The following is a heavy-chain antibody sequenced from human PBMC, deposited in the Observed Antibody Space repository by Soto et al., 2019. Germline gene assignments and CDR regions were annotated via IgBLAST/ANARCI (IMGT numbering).Heavy chain of an antibody. D-gene: IGHD2-15*01. CDR3: AKDTAPVYGGYLDY. V-gene: IGHV3-30*18. Sequence: QVQLVGSGGGVVQPGRSLRLSCAASGFTFSTYGMHWVRQAPGKGLEWVAVISYDGSDESYIDSVKGLFTISRDNSKNTLYLQRNSLSPEDTAVYYCAKDTAPVYGGYLDYWGQGTLVTVSS. J-gene: IGHJ4*02. CDR2: ISYDGSDE. CDR1: GFTFSTYG.